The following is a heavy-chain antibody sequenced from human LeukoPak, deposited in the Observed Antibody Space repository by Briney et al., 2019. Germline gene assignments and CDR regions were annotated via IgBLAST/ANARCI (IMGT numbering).Heavy chain of an antibody. CDR2: ISYDGSNK. Sequence: GGSLRLSCAASGFTFSSYGMHWVRQAPGKGLEWVAVISYDGSNKYYADSVKGRFTISRDNSKNTLYLQMNSLRAEDTAVYYCAKVEMATNSVDYWGQGTLVTVSS. CDR1: GFTFSSYG. J-gene: IGHJ4*02. V-gene: IGHV3-30*18. CDR3: AKVEMATNSVDY. D-gene: IGHD5-24*01.